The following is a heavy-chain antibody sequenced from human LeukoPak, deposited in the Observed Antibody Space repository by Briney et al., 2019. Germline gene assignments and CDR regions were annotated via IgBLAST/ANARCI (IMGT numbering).Heavy chain of an antibody. V-gene: IGHV3-30*18. Sequence: GGSLRLSCAASGFTFGSYGMHWVRQAPGKGLEWVAVISYDGSNKYYADSVKGRFTISRDNSKNTLYLQMNSLRAEDTAVYYCAKDLEPQLVGAADYWGQGTLVTVSS. J-gene: IGHJ4*02. CDR2: ISYDGSNK. CDR3: AKDLEPQLVGAADY. CDR1: GFTFGSYG. D-gene: IGHD1-26*01.